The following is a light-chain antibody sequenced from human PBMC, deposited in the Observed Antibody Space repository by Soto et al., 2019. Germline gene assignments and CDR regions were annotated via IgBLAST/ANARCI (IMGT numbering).Light chain of an antibody. CDR2: GNH. CDR3: AAWDDSLNGLVV. Sequence: SVLTQPRSACANPGQRVVISCSGSNSNIGGHTVNWYRQVPGTAPKLLIYGNHKRPSGVSDRFSASKSGTSASLAISGLQSEDEADYYCAAWDDSLNGLVVFGGGTKVTVL. V-gene: IGLV1-44*01. CDR1: NSNIGGHT. J-gene: IGLJ2*01.